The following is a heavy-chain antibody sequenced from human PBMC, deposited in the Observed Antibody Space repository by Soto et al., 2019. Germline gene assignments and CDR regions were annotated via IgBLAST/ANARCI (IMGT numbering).Heavy chain of an antibody. CDR2: IIPIFGTA. D-gene: IGHD6-19*01. Sequence: GASVKVSCKASGGTFSSYAISWVRQAPGQGLEWMGGIIPIFGTANYAQKFQGRVTITADESTSTAYMELSSLRSEDTAVYYCAREAAHLSGWYWYDYWGQGTLVTVSS. CDR1: GGTFSSYA. CDR3: AREAAHLSGWYWYDY. V-gene: IGHV1-69*13. J-gene: IGHJ4*02.